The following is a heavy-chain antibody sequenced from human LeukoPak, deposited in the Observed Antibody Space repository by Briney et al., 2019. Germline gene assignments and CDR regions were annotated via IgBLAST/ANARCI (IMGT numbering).Heavy chain of an antibody. V-gene: IGHV3-9*01. CDR2: ISWNSGSI. CDR3: AKDKHYYGMDV. Sequence: GGSLRLSCAASGFTFDDYAMPWVRQAPGKGLEWVSGISWNSGSIGYADSVKGRFTISRDNAKNSLYLQMNSLRAEDTALYYCAKDKHYYGMDVWGQGTTVTVSS. J-gene: IGHJ6*02. CDR1: GFTFDDYA.